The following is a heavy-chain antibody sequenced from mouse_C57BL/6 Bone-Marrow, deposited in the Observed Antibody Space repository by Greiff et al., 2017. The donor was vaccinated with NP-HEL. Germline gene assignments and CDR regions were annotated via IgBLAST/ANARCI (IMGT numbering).Heavy chain of an antibody. CDR1: GFTFSDFY. D-gene: IGHD2-2*01. V-gene: IGHV7-1*01. J-gene: IGHJ2*01. CDR3: ARDAEGYDGFDY. Sequence: EVKLVESGGGLVQSGRSLRLSCATSGFTFSDFYMEWVRQAPGKGLEWIAASRNKANDYTTEYSASVKGRFIVSRDTSQSILYLQMNALRAEDTAIYYCARDAEGYDGFDYWGQGTTLTVSS. CDR2: SRNKANDYTT.